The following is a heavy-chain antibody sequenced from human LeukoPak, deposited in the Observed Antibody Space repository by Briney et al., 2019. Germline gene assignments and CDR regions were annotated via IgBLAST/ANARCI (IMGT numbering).Heavy chain of an antibody. Sequence: PGGSLRLSCAASGFTVSSNYLSWVRQAPGKGLEWVSYISSSSSHTNYADSVKGRFTISRDNAKNSLYLQMDSPRAEDTAMYYCARSRIVDYWGQGTLVTVSS. CDR3: ARSRIVDY. V-gene: IGHV3-11*03. J-gene: IGHJ4*02. CDR2: ISSSSSHT. D-gene: IGHD2-15*01. CDR1: GFTVSSNY.